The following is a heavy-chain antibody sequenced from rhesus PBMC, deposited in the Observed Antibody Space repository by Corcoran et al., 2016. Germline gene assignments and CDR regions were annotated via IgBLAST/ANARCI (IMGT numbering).Heavy chain of an antibody. Sequence: QVQLQESGPGLVKPSETLSLTCAVSGGSLSSSWWTWIRQSPGKGLEWIGEIDGYVGLSNHNPSLKSRLTISKDASKNQFSLNLSSMTAADTAVYYCVRSSGLSGSYYGFDSWGQGVVVTVSS. CDR1: GGSLSSSW. D-gene: IGHD2-21*01. CDR3: VRSSGLSGSYYGFDS. V-gene: IGHV4-80*01. J-gene: IGHJ6*01. CDR2: IDGYVGLS.